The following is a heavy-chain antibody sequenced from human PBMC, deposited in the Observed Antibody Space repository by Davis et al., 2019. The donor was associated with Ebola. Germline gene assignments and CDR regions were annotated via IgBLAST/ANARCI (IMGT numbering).Heavy chain of an antibody. V-gene: IGHV3-23*01. CDR3: AKHSGYDFYSGMDV. D-gene: IGHD5-12*01. CDR1: GFTFSNYV. Sequence: GESLKISCAASGFTFSNYVMSWVRQAPGKGLEWVSTIMGSGRNTYYADSVRGRFTISRDNSKSTLYLQMNSLRVEDTTLYYCAKHSGYDFYSGMDVWGHGTTVTVSS. J-gene: IGHJ6*02. CDR2: IMGSGRNT.